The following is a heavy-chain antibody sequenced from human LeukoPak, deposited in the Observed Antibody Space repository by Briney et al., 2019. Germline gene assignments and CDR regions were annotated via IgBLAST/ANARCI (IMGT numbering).Heavy chain of an antibody. Sequence: GASVKVSCKASGYTFTSYYMHWVRQAPGQGLEWMGIINPSGGSTSYAQKFQGRVTMTRDTSTSTVYMELSSLRSDDTAVYYCARAPNGIAQASNWFDPWGQGTLVTVSS. CDR3: ARAPNGIAQASNWFDP. CDR1: GYTFTSYY. CDR2: INPSGGST. D-gene: IGHD6-13*01. J-gene: IGHJ5*02. V-gene: IGHV1-46*01.